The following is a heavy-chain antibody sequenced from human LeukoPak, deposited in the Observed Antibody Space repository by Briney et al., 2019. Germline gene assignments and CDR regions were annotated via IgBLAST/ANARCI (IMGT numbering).Heavy chain of an antibody. CDR2: IYTSGST. CDR3: ARDAIGYDAFDI. Sequence: SQTLSLTCTVSGGSISSGSYYWSWIRQPAGKGLEWIGRIYTSGSTNYNPSLKSRVTISVDTSKNQFSLKLSSVTAADTAVYYCARDAIGYDAFDIWGQGTIVTVSS. CDR1: GGSISSGSYY. D-gene: IGHD3-22*01. V-gene: IGHV4-61*02. J-gene: IGHJ3*02.